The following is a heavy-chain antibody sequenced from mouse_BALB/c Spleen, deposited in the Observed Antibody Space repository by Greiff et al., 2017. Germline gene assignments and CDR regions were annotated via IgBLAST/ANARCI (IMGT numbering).Heavy chain of an antibody. V-gene: IGHV1S56*01. J-gene: IGHJ4*01. D-gene: IGHD2-1*01. CDR3: AKSYGNYAMDY. Sequence: QVQLQQSGPELVKPGASVKMSCKASGYTFTSYYIHWVKQRPGQGLEWIGWIYPGDGSTKYNEKFKGKTTLTADKSSSTAYMLLSSLTSEDSAIYFCAKSYGNYAMDYWGQGTSVTVSS. CDR1: GYTFTSYY. CDR2: IYPGDGST.